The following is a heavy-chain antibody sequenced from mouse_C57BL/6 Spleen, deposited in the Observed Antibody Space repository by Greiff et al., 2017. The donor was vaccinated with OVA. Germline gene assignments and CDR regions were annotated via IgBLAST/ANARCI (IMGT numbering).Heavy chain of an antibody. CDR3: ARLENYYCSRGAWFAY. CDR1: GYTFTGYW. Sequence: VKLMESGAELMKPGASVKLSCKATGYTFTGYWIEWVKQRPGHGLEWIGEILPGSGSTNYNEKFKGKATFTADTSSNTAYMQLSSLTTEDSAIYYCARLENYYCSRGAWFAYWGQGTLVTVSA. D-gene: IGHD1-1*01. V-gene: IGHV1-9*01. CDR2: ILPGSGST. J-gene: IGHJ3*01.